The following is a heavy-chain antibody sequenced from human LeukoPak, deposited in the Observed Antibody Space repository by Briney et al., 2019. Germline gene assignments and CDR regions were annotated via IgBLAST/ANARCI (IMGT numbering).Heavy chain of an antibody. D-gene: IGHD3-10*01. V-gene: IGHV3-43D*03. CDR3: AKGPRAALRGDYYYYMDV. CDR1: GFTFDDYA. Sequence: GGSLRLSCAASGFTFDDYAMHWVRQAPGKGLEWVSLISWDGGSTYYADSVKGRFTISRDNSKNSLYLQMNSLRAEDTALYYCAKGPRAALRGDYYYYMDVWGKGTTVTVSS. J-gene: IGHJ6*03. CDR2: ISWDGGST.